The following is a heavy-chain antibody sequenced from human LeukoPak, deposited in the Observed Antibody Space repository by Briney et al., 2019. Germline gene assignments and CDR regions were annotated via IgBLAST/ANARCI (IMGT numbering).Heavy chain of an antibody. CDR2: IYPGDSDT. V-gene: IGHV5-51*01. J-gene: IGHJ3*02. CDR1: GYSFTSYW. D-gene: IGHD3-10*01. CDR3: ARHRRYYYDSGSYPDDAFDI. Sequence: GESLKISCKGSGYSFTSYWIGWVRQMPGKGLEWMGIIYPGDSDTRYSPSFQGQVTISADKSISTAYLQWSSLKASDTAMYYCARHRRYYYDSGSYPDDAFDIWGQGTMVTVSS.